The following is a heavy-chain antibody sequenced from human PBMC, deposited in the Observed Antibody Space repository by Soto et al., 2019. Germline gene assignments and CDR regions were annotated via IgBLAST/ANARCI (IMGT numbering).Heavy chain of an antibody. CDR1: GFTFSDYY. J-gene: IGHJ6*02. CDR2: ISSSGSTI. Sequence: GGSLRLSWAASGFTFSDYYMSWISPAPGKGLEGGSYISSSGSTIYYADSVKGRFTISRDNAKNSLYLQMNSLRAEDTAVYYCARDNNDFWSGYYTPDYYYGMDVWGQGPTVTVSS. V-gene: IGHV3-11*01. CDR3: ARDNNDFWSGYYTPDYYYGMDV. D-gene: IGHD3-3*01.